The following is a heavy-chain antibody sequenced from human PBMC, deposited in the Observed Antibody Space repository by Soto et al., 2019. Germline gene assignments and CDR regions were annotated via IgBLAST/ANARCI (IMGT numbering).Heavy chain of an antibody. D-gene: IGHD2-2*01. Sequence: QISLEESGPTLVKPTQTLTLTCTFSGFSLSTTGVGVGWIRQPPGKALEWLALIYWDDDKRYTPSLKSRLTITKDTAKNQVVRSRTNMDPVDTATYYCAHSKSVPPAIAGPYYSYMDVWGKGTPVTVSS. CDR2: IYWDDDK. CDR1: GFSLSTTGVG. CDR3: AHSKSVPPAIAGPYYSYMDV. V-gene: IGHV2-5*02. J-gene: IGHJ6*03.